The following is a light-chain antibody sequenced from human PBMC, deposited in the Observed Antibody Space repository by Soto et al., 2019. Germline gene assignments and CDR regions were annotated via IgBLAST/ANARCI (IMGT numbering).Light chain of an antibody. CDR1: QGISRW. CDR2: AAS. J-gene: IGKJ5*01. Sequence: DIQTTQSPSSVSASVGDSCTIPCRASQGISRWLAWYQQKPGKAPKXXIYAASSLQSGAPSRFSGSASGTYGTLTISSLQHEDVATYYCQQASSFTLTFGQGTRLEIK. CDR3: QQASSFTLT. V-gene: IGKV1D-12*01.